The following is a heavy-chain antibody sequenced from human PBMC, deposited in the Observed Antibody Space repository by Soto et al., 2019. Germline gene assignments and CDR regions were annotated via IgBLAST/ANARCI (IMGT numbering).Heavy chain of an antibody. CDR1: GFTFGDYA. Sequence: GGSLRLSCTASGFTFGDYAMSWFRQAPGKGLEWVGFIRSKAYGGTTEYAASVKGRFTISRDDSKSIAYLQMNSLKTEDTAVYYCTRGRSGYCSGGSCYHATIHFFDIWGQGTMVTVSS. J-gene: IGHJ3*02. CDR2: IRSKAYGGTT. D-gene: IGHD2-15*01. CDR3: TRGRSGYCSGGSCYHATIHFFDI. V-gene: IGHV3-49*03.